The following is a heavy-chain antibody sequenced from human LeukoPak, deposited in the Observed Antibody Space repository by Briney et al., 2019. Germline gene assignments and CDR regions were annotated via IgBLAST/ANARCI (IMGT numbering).Heavy chain of an antibody. J-gene: IGHJ3*02. D-gene: IGHD5-24*01. CDR3: ARKDGDI. Sequence: SETLSLACTVSGGSISSYYWSWIRQPAGRGLEWIGRIDASGSTNYNPSLKSRVTMSVDSSKNQFSLKVSSVTAADTAVYYCARKDGDIWGQGTMVTVSS. V-gene: IGHV4-4*07. CDR2: IDASGST. CDR1: GGSISSYY.